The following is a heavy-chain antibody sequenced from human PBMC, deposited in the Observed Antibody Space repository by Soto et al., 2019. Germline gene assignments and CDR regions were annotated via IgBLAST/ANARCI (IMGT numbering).Heavy chain of an antibody. CDR2: LSHSGGT. CDR3: AHVELVTTTTVVDAFDI. V-gene: IGHV4-34*01. CDR1: GGFVSSGNYY. Sequence: QVQLQQWGAGLLKPSETLSLTCAVYGGFVSSGNYYWSWIRQPPGKGLEWIGELSHSGGTHFNPSLKIRVPISVDTSKNQFSLKMTAVPAADTALYYYAHVELVTTTTVVDAFDIWGPGTMVTVSS. D-gene: IGHD4-17*01. J-gene: IGHJ3*02.